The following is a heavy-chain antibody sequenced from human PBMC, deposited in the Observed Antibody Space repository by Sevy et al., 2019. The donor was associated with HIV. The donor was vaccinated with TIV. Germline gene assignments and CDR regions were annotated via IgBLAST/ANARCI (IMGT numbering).Heavy chain of an antibody. CDR2: IKQDGSGK. J-gene: IGHJ3*02. CDR1: GFTFSTYW. Sequence: GESLKISCAASGFTFSTYWMNWVRQAPGKGLEWVANIKQDGSGKNYVDSVKGRFTISRDNARNSLFLELNSLKVEVTAVYYCATDLFSSSSADVFDIWGQGTMVTVSS. CDR3: ATDLFSSSSADVFDI. D-gene: IGHD6-6*01. V-gene: IGHV3-7*01.